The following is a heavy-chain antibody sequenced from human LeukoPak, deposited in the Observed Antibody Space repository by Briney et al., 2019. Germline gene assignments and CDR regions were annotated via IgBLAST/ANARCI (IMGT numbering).Heavy chain of an antibody. Sequence: ASVKVSCKASGYTFTSYGISWVRQAPGQGLEWMGWISAYNGNTNYAQKLQGRVTMTTDTPTSTAYMELRSLRSDDTAVYYCARSGEMVVAPEYYFAYWGQGTLVTVSS. CDR1: GYTFTSYG. D-gene: IGHD2-15*01. CDR2: ISAYNGNT. CDR3: ARSGEMVVAPEYYFAY. J-gene: IGHJ4*02. V-gene: IGHV1-18*01.